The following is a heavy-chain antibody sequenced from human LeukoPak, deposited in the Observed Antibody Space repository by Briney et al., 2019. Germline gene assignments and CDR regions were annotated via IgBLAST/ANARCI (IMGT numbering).Heavy chain of an antibody. V-gene: IGHV3-23*01. CDR3: ANPLYYDFWSGYPDAFDI. CDR2: VSGSGDNT. J-gene: IGHJ3*02. D-gene: IGHD3-3*01. Sequence: GGSLRPSCAASGFTLFTYTMSWVRQTPGRRREGGSAVSGSGDNTYYEDSMKGRVTVSRDNSKNTLYLQMNSLSDEDTAIYYCANPLYYDFWSGYPDAFDIWGQGTMVTVSS. CDR1: GFTLFTYT.